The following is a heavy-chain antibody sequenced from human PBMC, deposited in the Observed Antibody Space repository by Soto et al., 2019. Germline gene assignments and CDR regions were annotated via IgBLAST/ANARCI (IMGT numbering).Heavy chain of an antibody. CDR1: GFTFSRYG. J-gene: IGHJ2*01. Sequence: PGGSLRLSCAASGFTFSRYGMHWVRQAPGKGLEWVAGIWYDGSNKYYVDSVKGRFTISRDNSKNTLYLQMNSLRAEDTAVYNCAKEPVGPDWYFDLWGRGTLVTVSS. CDR3: AKEPVGPDWYFDL. V-gene: IGHV3-33*06. CDR2: IWYDGSNK.